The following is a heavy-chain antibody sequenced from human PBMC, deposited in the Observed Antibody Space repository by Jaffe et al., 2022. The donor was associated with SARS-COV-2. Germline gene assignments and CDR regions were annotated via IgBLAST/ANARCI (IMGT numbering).Heavy chain of an antibody. Sequence: QVQLVQSGAEVKRPGASVKVSCKSSGFTFSSYYVHWVRHAPGQGLEWMGLINPRDDSTNYAQTFQGRVTMTRDTSTATVFMELSSLRSEDTAMYYCVREGRHAYDYKAFDYWGQGTLVTVSS. CDR3: VREGRHAYDYKAFDY. V-gene: IGHV1-46*01. CDR2: INPRDDST. D-gene: IGHD5-12*01. CDR1: GFTFSSYY. J-gene: IGHJ4*02.